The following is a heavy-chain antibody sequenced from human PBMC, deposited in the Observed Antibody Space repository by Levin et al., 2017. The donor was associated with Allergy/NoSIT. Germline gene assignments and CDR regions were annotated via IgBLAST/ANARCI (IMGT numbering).Heavy chain of an antibody. Sequence: PSETLSLTCTVSGGSISSYYWSWIRQPPGKGLEWIGYIYYSGSTNYNPSLKSRVTISVDTSKNQFSLKLSSVTAADTAVYYCARDAYSGLGAAAGTLVRFGGYYGMDVWGQGTTVTVSS. J-gene: IGHJ6*02. CDR3: ARDAYSGLGAAAGTLVRFGGYYGMDV. V-gene: IGHV4-59*01. CDR1: GGSISSYY. CDR2: IYYSGST. D-gene: IGHD6-13*01.